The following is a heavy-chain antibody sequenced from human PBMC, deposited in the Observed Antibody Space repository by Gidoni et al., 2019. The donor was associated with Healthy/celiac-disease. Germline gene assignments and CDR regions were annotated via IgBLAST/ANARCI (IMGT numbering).Heavy chain of an antibody. D-gene: IGHD6-19*01. V-gene: IGHV1-2*02. J-gene: IGHJ4*02. CDR3: ARGGARSGWYIDWVL. CDR1: GYTFTGYY. Sequence: QVQLVQSGAAVKKPGASVKVSCKAAGYTFTGYYMHWVRQAPGQGLEWMGWINPNSGGTNYAQKFQGRVTMTRDTSISTAYMELSRLRSDDTAVYYCARGGARSGWYIDWVLWGQGTLVTVSS. CDR2: INPNSGGT.